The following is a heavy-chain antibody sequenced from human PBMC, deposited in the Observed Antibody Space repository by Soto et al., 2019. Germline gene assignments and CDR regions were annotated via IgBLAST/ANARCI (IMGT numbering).Heavy chain of an antibody. D-gene: IGHD6-19*01. CDR1: GFTFSVNA. Sequence: GSLRLSCGASGFTFSVNAMTWVRQAPGKGLEWVSSISDDGDSTYYADSVKGRFTISRDNSKNTLYLQMNSLRAEDTAVYYCARDSSGWDYFDYWGQGTLVTVSS. CDR2: ISDDGDST. J-gene: IGHJ4*02. CDR3: ARDSSGWDYFDY. V-gene: IGHV3-23*01.